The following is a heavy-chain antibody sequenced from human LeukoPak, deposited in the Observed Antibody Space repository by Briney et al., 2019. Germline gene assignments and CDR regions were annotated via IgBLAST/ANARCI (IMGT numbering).Heavy chain of an antibody. Sequence: GGSLRLSCAASGFTFSDYYMSWIRQAPGKGLEWISYISDSGSTIYYADSVKGRFTISRDNAKNSLYLQMNSLRAEDTAVYYCAKAASTIAVAGHYHYWGQGTLVTVSS. CDR1: GFTFSDYY. V-gene: IGHV3-11*01. CDR3: AKAASTIAVAGHYHY. J-gene: IGHJ4*02. CDR2: ISDSGSTI. D-gene: IGHD6-19*01.